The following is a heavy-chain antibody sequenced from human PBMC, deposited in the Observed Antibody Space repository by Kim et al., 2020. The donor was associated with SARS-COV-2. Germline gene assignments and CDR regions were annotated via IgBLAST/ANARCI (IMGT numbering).Heavy chain of an antibody. J-gene: IGHJ6*02. Sequence: ASVKVSYKASGYTFTSYDINWVRQATRQGLEWMGWMNPNSGNTGYAQKFQGRVTMTRNTSISTAYMELSSLRSEDTAVYYCARDLGWYVGDYYYGMDVWGQGATVTVSS. V-gene: IGHV1-8*01. CDR1: GYTFTSYD. CDR2: MNPNSGNT. D-gene: IGHD6-19*01. CDR3: ARDLGWYVGDYYYGMDV.